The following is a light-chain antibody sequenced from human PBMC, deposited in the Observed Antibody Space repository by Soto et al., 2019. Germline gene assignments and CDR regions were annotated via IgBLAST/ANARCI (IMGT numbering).Light chain of an antibody. V-gene: IGLV1-51*01. J-gene: IGLJ3*02. CDR3: GTWDSSLSGEVV. Sequence: QSVLTQPPSVSAAPGQKVTISCSGSTSNIGNNYVSWYQQLPGTAPKLLIYDNNKRVSGIPDRFSGSKSGTSATLGITGLQTGDEAEYYCGTWDSSLSGEVVLGGGTKLTVL. CDR2: DNN. CDR1: TSNIGNNY.